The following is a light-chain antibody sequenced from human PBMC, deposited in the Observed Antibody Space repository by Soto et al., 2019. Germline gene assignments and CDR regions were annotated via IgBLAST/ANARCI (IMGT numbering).Light chain of an antibody. J-gene: IGLJ3*02. Sequence: QSALTQPASVSGSPGQSITVSCTGSSSDFGDDKYVSWYQQQPGKGPNLLIYGVNSRPSGISNRFSGSKSGNTASLTISGLQVEDEAAYFCGSFTTSRIWVFGGGTKLTVL. CDR3: GSFTTSRIWV. V-gene: IGLV2-14*01. CDR2: GVN. CDR1: SSDFGDDKY.